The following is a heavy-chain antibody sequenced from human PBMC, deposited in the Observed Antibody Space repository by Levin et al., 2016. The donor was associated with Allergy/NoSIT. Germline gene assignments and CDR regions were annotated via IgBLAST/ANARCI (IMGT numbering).Heavy chain of an antibody. D-gene: IGHD1-26*01. CDR2: ISGSGGST. CDR3: DEKDPRDSGVSFDI. V-gene: IGHV3-23*01. Sequence: WIRQPPGKGLEWVSAISGSGGSTYYADSVKGRFTISRDNSKNTLYLQMNSLRAEDTAVYYCDEKDPRDSGVSFDIWGQGTMVTVSS. J-gene: IGHJ3*02.